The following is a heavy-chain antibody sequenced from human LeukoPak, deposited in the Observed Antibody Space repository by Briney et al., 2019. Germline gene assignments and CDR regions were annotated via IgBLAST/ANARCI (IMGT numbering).Heavy chain of an antibody. CDR2: ISGSGGAT. CDR1: GFTFSSYA. V-gene: IGHV3-23*01. Sequence: GGSLRLSCAASGFTFSSYAMSWVRRAPGKGLEWVSTISGSGGATYSADSVKGRLAISRDNSKNTLYLQMNSLRAEDTAVYYCAKDERGDYLPPYYFDYWGQGTLVTVSS. J-gene: IGHJ4*02. D-gene: IGHD4-17*01. CDR3: AKDERGDYLPPYYFDY.